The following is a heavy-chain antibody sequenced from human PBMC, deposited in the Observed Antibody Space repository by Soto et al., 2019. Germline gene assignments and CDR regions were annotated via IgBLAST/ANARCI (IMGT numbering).Heavy chain of an antibody. CDR3: ARTENHDYGDYRRIGRAFDI. V-gene: IGHV4-34*01. Sequence: PSETLSLTCAVYGGSFSGYYWSWIRQPPGKGLEWIGEINHSGSTNYNPSLKSRVTISVDTSKNQFSLKLSSVTAADTAVYYCARTENHDYGDYRRIGRAFDIWGQGTMVTVSS. J-gene: IGHJ3*02. D-gene: IGHD4-17*01. CDR1: GGSFSGYY. CDR2: INHSGST.